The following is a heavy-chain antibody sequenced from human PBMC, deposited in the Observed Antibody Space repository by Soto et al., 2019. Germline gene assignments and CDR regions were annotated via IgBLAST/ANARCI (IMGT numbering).Heavy chain of an antibody. J-gene: IGHJ4*02. CDR2: ISGSGGST. CDR3: AKALTDSSSRPDLDY. CDR1: GFTFSSYA. V-gene: IGHV3-23*01. Sequence: EVQLLESGGGLVQPGGSLRLSCAASGFTFSSYAVSWVRQAPGKGLEWVSAISGSGGSTYYADSVKGRFTISRDNSKNTLYLQMNSLRAEDTAVYYCAKALTDSSSRPDLDYWGQGTLVTVSS. D-gene: IGHD6-6*01.